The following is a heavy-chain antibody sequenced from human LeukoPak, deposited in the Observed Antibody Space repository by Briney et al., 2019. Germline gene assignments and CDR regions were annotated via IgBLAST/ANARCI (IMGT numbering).Heavy chain of an antibody. CDR3: AKHSRGWWYFDY. J-gene: IGHJ4*02. CDR1: GFTFSSYA. CDR2: ISGSGGST. D-gene: IGHD6-19*01. Sequence: GGSVRLSCAPSGFTFSSYARSWVRQAPGKGLEWASAISGSGGSTYYEDSVKGRFTISRDNHKNTLYLQMNSPRAEDAAVYYCAKHSRGWWYFDYWGQGTLVTVSS. V-gene: IGHV3-23*02.